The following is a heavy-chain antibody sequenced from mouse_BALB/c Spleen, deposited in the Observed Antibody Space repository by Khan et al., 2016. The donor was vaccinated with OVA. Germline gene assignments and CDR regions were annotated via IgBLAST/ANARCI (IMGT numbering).Heavy chain of an antibody. CDR1: GYTFTNYG. D-gene: IGHD2-14*01. CDR3: ARGYYRYGSWVDY. J-gene: IGHJ3*01. CDR2: INTNTGEP. V-gene: IGHV9-3*02. Sequence: QIQLVQSGPELKKPGETVKISCKASGYTFTNYGMNWVKQAPGKGLKWMGWINTNTGEPTYAEEFKERFAFSLETSASTAYLLINDLKNEDTATYYCARGYYRYGSWVDYWGQGTLVTVSA.